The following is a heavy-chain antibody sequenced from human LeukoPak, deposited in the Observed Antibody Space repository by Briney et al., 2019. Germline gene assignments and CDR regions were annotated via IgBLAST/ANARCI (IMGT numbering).Heavy chain of an antibody. CDR1: EFTFSSHA. J-gene: IGHJ4*02. CDR2: LYARGGNT. CDR3: ARDLGDSGYYHPWYFDS. V-gene: IGHV3-23*01. Sequence: PGGSLRLSCAASEFTFSSHAMTWVRQAPGKGLEWVSALYARGGNTYYSDSVKGRFTISRDNSKNTLYLQMDNLRAEDTAVYYCARDLGDSGYYHPWYFDSWGRGALATVSS. D-gene: IGHD3-3*01.